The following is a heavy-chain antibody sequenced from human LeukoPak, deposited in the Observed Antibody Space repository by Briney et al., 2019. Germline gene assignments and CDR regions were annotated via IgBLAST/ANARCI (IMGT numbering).Heavy chain of an antibody. Sequence: PSETLSLTCTVSGDSISSYYWSWIRQPPGKGLEWIGYIYYSGNTNYNPSLKSRVTISVDTSKNQFSLKLSSVTAADTAVYYCARDVGATPGYFDYWGQGTLVTVSS. D-gene: IGHD1-26*01. V-gene: IGHV4-59*01. CDR1: GDSISSYY. CDR2: IYYSGNT. CDR3: ARDVGATPGYFDY. J-gene: IGHJ4*02.